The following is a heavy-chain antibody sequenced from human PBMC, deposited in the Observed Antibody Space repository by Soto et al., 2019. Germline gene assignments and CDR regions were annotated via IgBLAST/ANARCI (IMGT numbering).Heavy chain of an antibody. CDR3: AAAAAGIGDAFDI. CDR1: GFTFSSYW. J-gene: IGHJ3*02. CDR2: IKQDGSEK. V-gene: IGHV3-7*01. D-gene: IGHD6-13*01. Sequence: GGSLRLSCAASGFTFSSYWMSWVRQAPGKGLEWVANIKQDGSEKYYVDSVKGRFTISRDSAKNSLYLQMNSLRAEDTAVYCCAAAAAGIGDAFDIWGQGTMVTVSS.